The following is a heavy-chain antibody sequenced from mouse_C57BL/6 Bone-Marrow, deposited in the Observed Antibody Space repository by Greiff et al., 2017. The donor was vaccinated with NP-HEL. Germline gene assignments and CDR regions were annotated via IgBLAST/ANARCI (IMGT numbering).Heavy chain of an antibody. CDR1: GFSLTSYG. D-gene: IGHD2-1*01. CDR3: ARHGGYGNLYYYAMDY. V-gene: IGHV2-6-1*01. CDR2: IWSDGST. J-gene: IGHJ4*01. Sequence: VKLQESGPGLVAPSQSLSITCTVSGFSLTSYGVHWVRQPPGKGLEWLVVIWSDGSTTYNSALKSRLSISKDNSKSQVFLKMNSLQTDDTAMYYCARHGGYGNLYYYAMDYWGQGTSVTVSS.